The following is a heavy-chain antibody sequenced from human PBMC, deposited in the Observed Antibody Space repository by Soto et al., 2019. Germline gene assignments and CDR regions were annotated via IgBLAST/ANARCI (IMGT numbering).Heavy chain of an antibody. CDR1: GGSFSGYY. CDR3: ARRGKTTVSQYWYFDL. D-gene: IGHD4-17*01. CDR2: INHSGST. V-gene: IGHV4-34*01. J-gene: IGHJ2*01. Sequence: QVQLQQWGAGLLKPSETLSLTCAVYGGSFSGYYWSWIRQPPGKGLEWIGEINHSGSTNYNPSLKSRVTISVDTSKNQFSLKLSSVTAADTAVYYCARRGKTTVSQYWYFDLWGRGTLVTVSS.